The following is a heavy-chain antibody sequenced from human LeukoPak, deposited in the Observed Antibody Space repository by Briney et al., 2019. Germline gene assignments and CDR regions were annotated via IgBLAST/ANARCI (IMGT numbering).Heavy chain of an antibody. CDR2: IVVGSGNT. D-gene: IGHD2-15*01. Sequence: ASVKVSCKASGFTFTSSAVQWVRQARGQRLEWIGWIVVGSGNTNYAQKFQERVTITRDMSTSTAYMEMRTLRSDDTAVYFCARAVVVLAAPDYWGQGTLVTVSS. J-gene: IGHJ4*02. CDR1: GFTFTSSA. CDR3: ARAVVVLAAPDY. V-gene: IGHV1-58*01.